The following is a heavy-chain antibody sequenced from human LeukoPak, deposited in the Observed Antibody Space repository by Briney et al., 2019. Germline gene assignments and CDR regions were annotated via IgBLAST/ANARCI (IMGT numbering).Heavy chain of an antibody. CDR3: ARVVGSSGWYLGY. J-gene: IGHJ4*02. CDR1: GFTFSSYW. V-gene: IGHV3-74*01. Sequence: PGGSLRLSCAASGFTFSSYWMHWVCQAPGKGLVWVSRINSDGSSTSYADSVKGRFTISRDNAKNTLYLQMNSLRAEDTAVYYCARVVGSSGWYLGYWGQGTLVTVSS. D-gene: IGHD6-19*01. CDR2: INSDGSST.